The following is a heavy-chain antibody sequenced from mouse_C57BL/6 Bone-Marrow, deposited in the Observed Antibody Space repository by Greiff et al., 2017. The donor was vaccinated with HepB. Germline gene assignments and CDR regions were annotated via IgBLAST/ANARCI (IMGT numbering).Heavy chain of an antibody. V-gene: IGHV3-5*01. CDR1: GISITTGNYR. D-gene: IGHD1-1*01. CDR2: IYYSGTI. Sequence: EVQLQESGPGLVKPSQTVFLTCTVTGISITTGNYRWSWIRQFPGNKLEWIGYIYYSGTITYNPSLTSRTTITRDTPKNQFFLEMNSLTAEDTATYYCARDLGYGSRYDYAMDYWGQGTSVTVSS. J-gene: IGHJ4*01. CDR3: ARDLGYGSRYDYAMDY.